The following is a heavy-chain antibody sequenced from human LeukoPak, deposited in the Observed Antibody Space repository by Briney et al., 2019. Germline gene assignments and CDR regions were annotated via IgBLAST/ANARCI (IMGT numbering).Heavy chain of an antibody. CDR2: ISASNGNT. D-gene: IGHD6-13*01. CDR3: AREGTAVSSGFWYYYYGMDV. J-gene: IGHJ6*02. V-gene: IGHV1-18*01. CDR1: GYTFTNYG. Sequence: EASVKVSSKASGYTFTNYGISWVRQAPGQGLEWMGWISASNGNTNYAQKLQGRVTMTTDTSTSTAYMELRSLRSDDTAVYYCAREGTAVSSGFWYYYYGMDVWGQGTTVTVSS.